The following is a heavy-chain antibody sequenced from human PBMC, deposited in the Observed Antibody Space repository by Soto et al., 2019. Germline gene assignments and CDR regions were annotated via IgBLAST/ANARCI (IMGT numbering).Heavy chain of an antibody. J-gene: IGHJ4*02. CDR3: ARVGAARVLWDFDY. Sequence: QVQLEQSGPEVRKPGASVKVSCKASGFNFVNYGISWVRLAPGRGLGWMGWINVEDGNTNYPQKVQGRVTLTTDTSTRTAYMELRSLRSDDTAVYFCARVGAARVLWDFDYWGQGTLVTVST. CDR2: INVEDGNT. CDR1: GFNFVNYG. D-gene: IGHD1-26*01. V-gene: IGHV1-18*01.